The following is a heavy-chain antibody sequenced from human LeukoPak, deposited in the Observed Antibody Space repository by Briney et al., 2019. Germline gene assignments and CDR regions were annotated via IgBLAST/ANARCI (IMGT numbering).Heavy chain of an antibody. Sequence: ASVKDSCMTSGYTFTGYFMHWVRPAPGQGLEWVGWINPISGGSNYAQKFQGRVTMTRATSISTAYLELSRLRSDDTAVDLCARANMVRGVGSFFDRNWFDPWGQGTLVTVSS. CDR1: GYTFTGYF. J-gene: IGHJ5*02. CDR2: INPISGGS. CDR3: ARANMVRGVGSFFDRNWFDP. D-gene: IGHD3-10*01. V-gene: IGHV1-2*02.